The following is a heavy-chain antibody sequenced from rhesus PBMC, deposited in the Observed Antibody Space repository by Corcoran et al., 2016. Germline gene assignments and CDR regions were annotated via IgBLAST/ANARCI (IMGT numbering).Heavy chain of an antibody. J-gene: IGHJ4*01. D-gene: IGHD5-36*01. CDR2: IYGSSTST. V-gene: IGHV4S10*01. CDR3: ARTIATVIRYYFDY. CDR1: GGSISHSYR. Sequence: QVQLQESGPGVVKPSETLSLTCAVSGGSISHSYRWSWIRQPPGQGLEWIGYIYGSSTSTNYNPSLKSRVTISKDTSKNQFSLKLSSVTAVDTAVYYCARTIATVIRYYFDYWGQGVLVTVSS.